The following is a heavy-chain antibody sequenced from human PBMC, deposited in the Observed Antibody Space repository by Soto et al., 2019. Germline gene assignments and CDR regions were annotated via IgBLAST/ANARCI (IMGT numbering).Heavy chain of an antibody. CDR1: GGSISSYY. V-gene: IGHV4-59*06. CDR2: IYYSGST. J-gene: IGHJ4*02. CDR3: ASFLAGPYSSSWYLDY. Sequence: SETLSLTCTVSGGSISSYYWSWIRQHPGKGLEWIGYIYYSGSTYYNPSLKSRVTISVDTSKNQFSLKLSSVTAADTAVYYCASFLAGPYSSSWYLDYWGQGTLVTVSS. D-gene: IGHD6-13*01.